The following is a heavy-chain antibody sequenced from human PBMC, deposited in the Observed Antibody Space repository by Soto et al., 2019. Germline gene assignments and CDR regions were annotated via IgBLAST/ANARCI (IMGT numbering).Heavy chain of an antibody. CDR1: GGSISSGGYY. J-gene: IGHJ6*02. D-gene: IGHD6-6*01. Sequence: QVQLQESGPGLVKPSQTLSLTCTVSGGSISSGGYYWSWIRQHPGKGLEWIGYIYYSGSTYYNPSLKSRVTISVDTSKNQCSLKLSSVTAADTAVYYCARGFESSSPEIYYYYGMDVWGQGTTVTVSS. V-gene: IGHV4-31*03. CDR2: IYYSGST. CDR3: ARGFESSSPEIYYYYGMDV.